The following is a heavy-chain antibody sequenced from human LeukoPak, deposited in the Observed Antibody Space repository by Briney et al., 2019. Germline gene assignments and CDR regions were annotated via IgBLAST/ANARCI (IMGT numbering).Heavy chain of an antibody. D-gene: IGHD2/OR15-2a*01. CDR3: ATEYPGDY. V-gene: IGHV5-10-1*01. J-gene: IGHJ4*02. CDR2: IDPSDSYT. Sequence: GESLRISFKGSGXSFTNYCISWVRQMPGKGLEWMGRIDPSDSYTNYSPSFQGHVTISADKSISTAYLQWSSLKASDTAMYYCATEYPGDYWGQGTLVTVSS. CDR1: GXSFTNYC.